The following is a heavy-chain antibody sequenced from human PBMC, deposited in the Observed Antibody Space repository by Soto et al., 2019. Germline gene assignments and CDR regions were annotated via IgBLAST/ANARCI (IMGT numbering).Heavy chain of an antibody. Sequence: ASVKVSCKASGYTFTSYGIHWVRQAPGQRLEWMGWINAANGDTKYSPKFQGRVTITRDTSASTAYMELSSLRSEDTAVYYCVRRHVSATGIDWFDPWGQGTLVTVPS. D-gene: IGHD6-13*01. J-gene: IGHJ5*02. V-gene: IGHV1-3*01. CDR3: VRRHVSATGIDWFDP. CDR2: INAANGDT. CDR1: GYTFTSYG.